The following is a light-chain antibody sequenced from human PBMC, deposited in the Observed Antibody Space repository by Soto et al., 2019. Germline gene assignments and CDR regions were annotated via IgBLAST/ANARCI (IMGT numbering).Light chain of an antibody. V-gene: IGLV2-14*01. J-gene: IGLJ1*01. CDR3: SSFTSTNTLV. CDR2: EVS. Sequence: QSVLTQPASVSGSPGQSITISCTGTSSDVGGYNYVSWYQQHPGKAPKLMIYEVSNRPSGVSNRLSGSKSGNTASLTISGLQAEDEADYSCSSFTSTNTLVFGTGTKLTVL. CDR1: SSDVGGYNY.